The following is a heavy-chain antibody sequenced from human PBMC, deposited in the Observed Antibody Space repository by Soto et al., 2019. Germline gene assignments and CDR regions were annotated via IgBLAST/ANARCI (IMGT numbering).Heavy chain of an antibody. D-gene: IGHD2-15*01. CDR3: ARSAPPISGGSYELVFGPSWFDP. V-gene: IGHV4-59*08. CDR1: GGSISSYY. CDR2: IYYSGST. Sequence: SETLSLTCTVSGGSISSYYWSWVRQPPGKGLEWIGYIYYSGSTNYNPSLKSRVTISVDTSKNQFSLKLSSVTAADTAVYYCARSAPPISGGSYELVFGPSWFDPWGQGTLVTVSS. J-gene: IGHJ5*02.